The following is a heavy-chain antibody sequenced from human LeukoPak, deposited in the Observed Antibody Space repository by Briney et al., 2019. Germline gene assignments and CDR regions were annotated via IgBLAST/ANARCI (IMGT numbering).Heavy chain of an antibody. Sequence: LETLSLTCIVSGGSITSSSYYWGWIRQPPGKGLEWIGSIYYSGSTDYNSSLKSRVTISVDTSKNQFSLKLSSVTAADTAVYYCAAYYYDSGGYSGWFDPWGQGTLVTVSS. CDR2: IYYSGST. D-gene: IGHD3-22*01. V-gene: IGHV4-39*07. J-gene: IGHJ5*02. CDR3: AAYYYDSGGYSGWFDP. CDR1: GGSITSSSYY.